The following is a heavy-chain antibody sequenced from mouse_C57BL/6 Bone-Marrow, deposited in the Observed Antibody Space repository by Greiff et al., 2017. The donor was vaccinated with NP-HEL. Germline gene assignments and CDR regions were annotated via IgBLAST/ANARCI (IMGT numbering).Heavy chain of an antibody. J-gene: IGHJ4*01. Sequence: EVKLMVSGEGLVKPGGSLKLSCAASGFTFSSFAMSWVRLTPEKRLEWVAYISSGGDYIYYADTVMGRFTISRDNARNTLYLQMSSLKSEDTAMYYCTRDLYDYDDPSAMDYWGQGTSVTVSS. V-gene: IGHV5-9-1*02. CDR3: TRDLYDYDDPSAMDY. D-gene: IGHD2-4*01. CDR2: ISSGGDYI. CDR1: GFTFSSFA.